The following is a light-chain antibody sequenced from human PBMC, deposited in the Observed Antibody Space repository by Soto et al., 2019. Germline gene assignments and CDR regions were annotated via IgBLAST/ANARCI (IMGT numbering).Light chain of an antibody. J-gene: IGLJ3*02. CDR2: EVS. V-gene: IGLV2-8*01. CDR1: SSDVGACNY. Sequence: QSALTQPPSASGSPGQSVTISCTGTSSDVGACNYVSWFQQHPGKAPKLMIYEVSKRPSGVPDRFSGSKSGSTASLTVSGLQAEDEADYYCQSYDSDVSAWVFGGGTKLTVL. CDR3: QSYDSDVSAWV.